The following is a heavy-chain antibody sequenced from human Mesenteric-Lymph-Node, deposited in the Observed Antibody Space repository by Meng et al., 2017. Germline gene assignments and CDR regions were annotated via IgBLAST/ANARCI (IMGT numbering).Heavy chain of an antibody. D-gene: IGHD7-27*01. CDR3: ARVFGTYENWGEDY. Sequence: ASVKVSCKASGYTFTSYAMNWVRQAPGQGLEWMGWINTNTGNPTYAQGFTGRFDFSLDTSVSTAYLQISSLKAEDTAVYYCARVFGTYENWGEDYWGQGTLVTVSS. V-gene: IGHV7-4-1*02. CDR2: INTNTGNP. J-gene: IGHJ4*02. CDR1: GYTFTSYA.